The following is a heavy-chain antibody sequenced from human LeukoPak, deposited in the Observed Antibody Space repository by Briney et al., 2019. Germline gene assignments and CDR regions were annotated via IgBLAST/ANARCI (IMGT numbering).Heavy chain of an antibody. CDR1: GDSVSSNSAT. D-gene: IGHD2-2*01. CDR3: ARRLTQYDCFDP. CDR2: TYYRSTWYN. V-gene: IGHV6-1*01. Sequence: SQTLSLTCAISGDSVSSNSATWNWIRQSPSRGLEWLGRTYYRSTWYNDYAVSVRGRITVNPDTSKNQFSLHLNSVTPEDTAVYYCARRLTQYDCFDPWGQGILVTVSS. J-gene: IGHJ5*02.